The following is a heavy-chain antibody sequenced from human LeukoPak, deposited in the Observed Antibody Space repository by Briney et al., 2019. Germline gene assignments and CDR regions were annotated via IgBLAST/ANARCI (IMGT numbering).Heavy chain of an antibody. CDR1: GGSISSYH. CDR2: IYTSGST. Sequence: SETLSLTCTVSGGSISSYHWSWIRQPAGKGLEWIGRIYTSGSTNHNPSLKSRVTMSVDTSKNQFSLKLSSVTAADTAVYYCARDSYSSSWYHYYYYMDVWGKGTTVTISS. CDR3: ARDSYSSSWYHYYYYMDV. D-gene: IGHD6-13*01. V-gene: IGHV4-4*07. J-gene: IGHJ6*03.